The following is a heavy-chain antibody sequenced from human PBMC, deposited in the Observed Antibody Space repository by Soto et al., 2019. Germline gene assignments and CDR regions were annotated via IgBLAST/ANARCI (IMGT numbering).Heavy chain of an antibody. CDR2: IVVGTGST. Sequence: QMQLVQSGPEVKKPGTSVKVSCTASGFDFGSFGIQWLRQSHGQGFEWIGWIVVGTGSTNYAPNFQGRVNITRDMSTNTAYMDLTNLRSDDTAVYFCSMDRPDIAIGWPVWGQGTTVAVSS. CDR3: SMDRPDIAIGWPV. D-gene: IGHD2-15*01. J-gene: IGHJ6*02. V-gene: IGHV1-58*02. CDR1: GFDFGSFG.